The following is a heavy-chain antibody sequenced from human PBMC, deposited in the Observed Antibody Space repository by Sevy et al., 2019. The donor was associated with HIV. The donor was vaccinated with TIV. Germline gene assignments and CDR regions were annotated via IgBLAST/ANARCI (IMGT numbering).Heavy chain of an antibody. V-gene: IGHV3-23*01. J-gene: IGHJ6*03. D-gene: IGHD1-20*01. Sequence: GGSLRLSCAASGFTSSSYAMSWVRQAPGKGLEWVSAISGSGGSTYYAYSVKGRFTISRDNSKNTLYLQMNSLRAEDTAVYYCAKDGYKPSVGDENYYYYYMDVWGKGTTVTVSS. CDR3: AKDGYKPSVGDENYYYYYMDV. CDR2: ISGSGGST. CDR1: GFTSSSYA.